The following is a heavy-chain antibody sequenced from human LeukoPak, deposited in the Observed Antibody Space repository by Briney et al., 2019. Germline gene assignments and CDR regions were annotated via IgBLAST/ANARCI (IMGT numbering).Heavy chain of an antibody. CDR2: ISSSSSTI. J-gene: IGHJ4*02. CDR3: ARGYDYGDRDY. CDR1: GFTFSSYS. D-gene: IGHD4-17*01. V-gene: IGHV3-48*04. Sequence: GGSLRLSCAASGFTFSSYSMNWVRQAPGKGLEWVSYISSSSSTIYYADSVKGRFTISRDNAKNSLYLQMNSLRAEDTAVYYCARGYDYGDRDYWGQGTLVTVSS.